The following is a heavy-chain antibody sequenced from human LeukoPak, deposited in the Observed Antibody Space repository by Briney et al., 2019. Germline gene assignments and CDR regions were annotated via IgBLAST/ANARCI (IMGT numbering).Heavy chain of an antibody. J-gene: IGHJ3*02. Sequence: SQTLSLTCTVSGGSISSGGSYWSWIRQHPGKGLEWIGYIYYSGSTNYNPSLKSRVTISVDTSKNQFSLKLSSVTAADTAVYYCARERLTMIGRAFDIWGQGTMVTVSS. V-gene: IGHV4-61*08. CDR1: GGSISSGGSY. CDR2: IYYSGST. CDR3: ARERLTMIGRAFDI. D-gene: IGHD3-22*01.